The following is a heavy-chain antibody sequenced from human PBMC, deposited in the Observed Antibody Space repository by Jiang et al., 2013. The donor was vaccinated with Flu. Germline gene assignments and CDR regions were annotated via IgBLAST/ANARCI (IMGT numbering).Heavy chain of an antibody. V-gene: IGHV1-2*02. CDR1: GYTFIAHY. D-gene: IGHD1-26*01. CDR3: ARVLELDSGTHYDYYYYMDV. J-gene: IGHJ6*03. Sequence: VQLVESGAEVKMPGASVKVSCKASGYTFIAHYMHWVRQAPGQGLEWMGWINPRSGDTKYAKKFQGRVTMSRDTSTNTAYMELNALRSDDTAVYYCARVLELDSGTHYDYYYYMDVWGKGTTVSVSS. CDR2: INPRSGDT.